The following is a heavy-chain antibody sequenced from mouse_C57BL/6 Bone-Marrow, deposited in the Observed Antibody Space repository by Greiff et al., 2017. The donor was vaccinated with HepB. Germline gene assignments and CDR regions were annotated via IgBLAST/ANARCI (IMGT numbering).Heavy chain of an antibody. CDR3: ARDDEYDVWVAY. D-gene: IGHD2-4*01. Sequence: EVLLVESGGGLVQSGRSLRLSCATSGFTFSDFYMAWVRQAPGKGLEWIAASRNKANDYTTEYSASGKGRFIVTRDTSQSILYLQLEDLRAEDSAIDDGARDDEYDVWVAYRGQGTLVTVAA. CDR2: SRNKANDYTT. V-gene: IGHV7-1*01. CDR1: GFTFSDFY. J-gene: IGHJ3*01.